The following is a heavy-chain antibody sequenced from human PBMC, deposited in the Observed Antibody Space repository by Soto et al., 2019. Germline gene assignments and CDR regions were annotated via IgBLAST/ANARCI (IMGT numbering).Heavy chain of an antibody. CDR2: ISYSGST. V-gene: IGHV4-39*01. Sequence: QLQLQESGPGLVKPSETLSLTCTVSGGSISSSSYYWGWIRQPPGKGLEWGGSISYSGSTYHTPSLQSRGAISLDSSKNQFSLKRSSVTAADAAVYYWPRTIIVGSTYYLAYWGRGTLVRVSS. D-gene: IGHD1-26*01. J-gene: IGHJ4*02. CDR1: GGSISSSSYY. CDR3: PRTIIVGSTYYLAY.